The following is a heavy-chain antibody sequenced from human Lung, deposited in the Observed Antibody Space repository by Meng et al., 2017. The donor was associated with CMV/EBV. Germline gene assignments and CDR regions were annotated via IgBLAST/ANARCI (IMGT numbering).Heavy chain of an antibody. V-gene: IGHV4-39*01. J-gene: IGHJ4*02. CDR3: ARHHHSPTFDY. Sequence: QLHLQESCPGLVKPSATLSLTCTVSGGSISSSSYYWAWIRQPPGEGLEWIGSVVYSGTTYYTSSLKSRVSISVDTSKNQFSLKLSSVTAADTAVYYCARHHHSPTFDYWGQGTLVTVSS. CDR1: GGSISSSSYY. CDR2: VVYSGTT. D-gene: IGHD1-14*01.